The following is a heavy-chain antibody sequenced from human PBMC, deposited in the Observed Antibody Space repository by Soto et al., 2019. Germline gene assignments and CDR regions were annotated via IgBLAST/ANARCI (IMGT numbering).Heavy chain of an antibody. D-gene: IGHD3-9*01. CDR2: INAGNGNT. V-gene: IGHV1-3*01. J-gene: IGHJ4*02. Sequence: ASVKVSCKASGDTFTNYAMHWVRQAPGQRLEWMGWINAGNGNTKYSQKFQGRVTITRDTSASTAYMELSSLRSEDTAVYYCARVTGYYAPDYWGQGTLVTVSS. CDR3: ARVTGYYAPDY. CDR1: GDTFTNYA.